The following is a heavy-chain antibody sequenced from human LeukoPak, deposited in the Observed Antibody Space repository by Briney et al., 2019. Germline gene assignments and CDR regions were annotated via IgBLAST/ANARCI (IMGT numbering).Heavy chain of an antibody. D-gene: IGHD2-15*01. J-gene: IGHJ4*02. CDR2: INQGGSEK. V-gene: IGHV3-7*03. Sequence: GGSLRLSCAASGFRFSDYWMNWVRQAPGKGLEWVASINQGGSEKHYVDSLRGRFTISRDNAKNSLYLQMSSLRVADTAVYYCARDGVAAGLYFDSWGQGTLVTVSS. CDR3: ARDGVAAGLYFDS. CDR1: GFRFSDYW.